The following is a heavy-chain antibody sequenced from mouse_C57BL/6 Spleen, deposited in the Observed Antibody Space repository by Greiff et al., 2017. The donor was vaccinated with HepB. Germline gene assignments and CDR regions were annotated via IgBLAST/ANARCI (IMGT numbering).Heavy chain of an antibody. CDR1: GYTFTDYE. Sequence: QVQLQQSGAELVRPGASVTLSCKASGYTFTDYEMHWVKQTPVHGLEWIGAIDPDTGGTAYNQKFKGKAILTADKSSSTAYMELRSLTSEDSAVYYCTRGGDYYGSSSYAMDYWGQGTSVTVSS. D-gene: IGHD1-1*01. J-gene: IGHJ4*01. CDR2: IDPDTGGT. V-gene: IGHV1-15*01. CDR3: TRGGDYYGSSSYAMDY.